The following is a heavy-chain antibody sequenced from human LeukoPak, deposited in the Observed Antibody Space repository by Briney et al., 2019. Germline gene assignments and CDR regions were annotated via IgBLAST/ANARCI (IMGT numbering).Heavy chain of an antibody. CDR3: ARENGASGWSHQSFDN. V-gene: IGHV4-4*07. D-gene: IGHD6-19*01. Sequence: SVTVSLLCSVWSGSDSRDYWMGPRRPSGGAGEGLSRVSTREGTNHNPSLKSRVPLSLNTSKNQFFLKLSSVTAADTAVYYCARENGASGWSHQSFDNWGQETLVTVSS. CDR1: SGSDSRDY. CDR2: VSTREGT. J-gene: IGHJ4*02.